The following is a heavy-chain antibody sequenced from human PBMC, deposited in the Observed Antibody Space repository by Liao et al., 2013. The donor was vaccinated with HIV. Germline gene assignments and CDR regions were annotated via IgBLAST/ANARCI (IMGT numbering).Heavy chain of an antibody. CDR2: INHSGST. Sequence: QVQLQQWGAGLLKPSETLSLTCAVYGGSFSGYYWSWIRQPPGKGLEWIGEINHSGSTNYNPSLKSRVTISVDTSKNQFSLKLSSVTAADTAVYYCARPSTGDGFWVDYWGQGTLVTVSS. J-gene: IGHJ4*02. D-gene: IGHD7-27*01. CDR3: ARPSTGDGFWVDY. CDR1: GGSFSGYY. V-gene: IGHV4-34*01.